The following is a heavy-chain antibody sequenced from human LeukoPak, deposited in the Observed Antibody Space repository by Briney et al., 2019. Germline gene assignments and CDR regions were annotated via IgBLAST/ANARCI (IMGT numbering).Heavy chain of an antibody. Sequence: SETLSLTCTVSGGSISSYYWSWIRQPAGKGLEWIGRIYTSGSTNYNPSLKSRVTMSVDTSKKQFSLKLSSVTAADTAVYYCARGVGDIVVVPAAIDAGWFDPWGQGTLVTVSS. V-gene: IGHV4-4*07. CDR2: IYTSGST. CDR3: ARGVGDIVVVPAAIDAGWFDP. D-gene: IGHD2-2*02. J-gene: IGHJ5*02. CDR1: GGSISSYY.